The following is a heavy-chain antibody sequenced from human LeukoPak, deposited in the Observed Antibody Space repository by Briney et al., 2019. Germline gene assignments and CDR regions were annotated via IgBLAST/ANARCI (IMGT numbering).Heavy chain of an antibody. Sequence: PGGSLRLSCAASGFTFSSYEMNWVRQAPGKGLEWVSYISSSGSTIYYADSVKGRFTISRDNSKNTLYLQMGSLRAEDMAVYYCARGGGGHGYCSSTSCSLDYWGQGTLVTVSS. CDR2: ISSSGSTI. J-gene: IGHJ4*02. D-gene: IGHD2-2*03. CDR3: ARGGGGHGYCSSTSCSLDY. V-gene: IGHV3-48*03. CDR1: GFTFSSYE.